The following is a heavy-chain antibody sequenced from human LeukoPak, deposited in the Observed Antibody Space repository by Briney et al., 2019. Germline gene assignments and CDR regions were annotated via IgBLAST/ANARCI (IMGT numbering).Heavy chain of an antibody. V-gene: IGHV3-23*01. D-gene: IGHD1-14*01. CDR1: GFTFSSYG. J-gene: IGHJ5*02. Sequence: GGSLRLSCAASGFTFSSYGMSWVRQAPGKGLDWVSAISGGGASTYYADSVKGRFTISRDNSKKTLYLQMNSLRAEDTAVYYCARDRTLAGCFDPWGQGTLVTVSS. CDR2: ISGGGAST. CDR3: ARDRTLAGCFDP.